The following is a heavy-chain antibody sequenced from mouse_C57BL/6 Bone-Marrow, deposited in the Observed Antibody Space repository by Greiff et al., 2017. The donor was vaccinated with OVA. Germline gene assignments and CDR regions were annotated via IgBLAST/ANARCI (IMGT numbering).Heavy chain of an antibody. J-gene: IGHJ3*01. CDR2: IRSKSNNYAT. CDR3: VRQGGYYEEWFAY. V-gene: IGHV10-1*01. Sequence: EVQLVESGGGLVQPKGSLKLSCAASGFSFNTYAMNWVRQAPGKGLEWVARIRSKSNNYATYYADSVKDRFTISRDDSESMLYLQMNNLKTEDTAMYYCVRQGGYYEEWFAYWGQGTLVTVSA. D-gene: IGHD2-3*01. CDR1: GFSFNTYA.